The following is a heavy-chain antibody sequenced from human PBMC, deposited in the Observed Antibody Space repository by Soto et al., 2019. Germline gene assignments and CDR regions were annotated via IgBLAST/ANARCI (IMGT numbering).Heavy chain of an antibody. CDR3: ARRLKVGAHYYGLDV. V-gene: IGHV6-1*01. D-gene: IGHD1-26*01. J-gene: IGHJ6*02. CDR1: GDSVSNNSAA. Sequence: QAQLQQSGPGLVKPSQTLSLTCAISGDSVSNNSAAWNWIRQSPSRGLEWLGRTYYRSKWYNEYRISVKSRITINVDTSKNQFSLHLNSVTPEDTAIYYCARRLKVGAHYYGLDVWGQGTTVTVSS. CDR2: TYYRSKWYN.